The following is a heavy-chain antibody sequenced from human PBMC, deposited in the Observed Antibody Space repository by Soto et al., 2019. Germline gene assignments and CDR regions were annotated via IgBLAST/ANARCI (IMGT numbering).Heavy chain of an antibody. Sequence: GGSLRLSCAASGFSFSSYAMSWARQAPGKGLEWVSAISGNGDITYYADSVKGRFTISRDNSKNTLYLQMSSLRAEDTALYYCARLRGYSYGSDIFFDYWGQGTLVTVSS. D-gene: IGHD5-18*01. CDR2: ISGNGDIT. CDR1: GFSFSSYA. CDR3: ARLRGYSYGSDIFFDY. V-gene: IGHV3-23*01. J-gene: IGHJ4*02.